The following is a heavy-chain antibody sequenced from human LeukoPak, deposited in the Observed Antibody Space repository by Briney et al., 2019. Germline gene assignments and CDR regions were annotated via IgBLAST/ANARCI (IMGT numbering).Heavy chain of an antibody. D-gene: IGHD6-19*01. CDR3: ARDRKQWLVPYYYYYGMDV. CDR2: IYYSGST. J-gene: IGHJ6*02. Sequence: PSETLSLTCTVSGGSISSYYWSWIRQPPGKGLEWIGYIYYSGSTNYNPSLKSRVTISVDTSKNQFSLKLSSVTAADTAVYYCARDRKQWLVPYYYYYGMDVWGQGTTVTVSS. CDR1: GGSISSYY. V-gene: IGHV4-59*01.